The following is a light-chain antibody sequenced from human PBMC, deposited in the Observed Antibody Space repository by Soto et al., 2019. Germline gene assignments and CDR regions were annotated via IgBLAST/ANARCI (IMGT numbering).Light chain of an antibody. V-gene: IGKV1-9*01. CDR1: QGISSS. CDR2: AAS. CDR3: QQLKSFPLS. J-gene: IGKJ4*01. Sequence: IQLTQSPSSLSASVGDRVTITCRASQGISSSLAWYQQQPGKAPKLLIYAASTLQSGVPSSFSGSGSGTDFTLTISRLQPEYFATYYCQQLKSFPLSFGGGTTVEIK.